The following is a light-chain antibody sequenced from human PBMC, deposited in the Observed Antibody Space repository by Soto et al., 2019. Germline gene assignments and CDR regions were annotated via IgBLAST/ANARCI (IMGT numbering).Light chain of an antibody. CDR3: QQYDNLPS. V-gene: IGKV1-33*01. CDR2: DAS. J-gene: IGKJ4*01. Sequence: IHMTQSPSSLSASVGDRVTITLQASQDISNYLNWYQQKPGKAPKLLIYDASNLETGVPSRFSGSGSGTDFTFTISSLQPEDIATYYCQQYDNLPSFGGGTKVDIK. CDR1: QDISNY.